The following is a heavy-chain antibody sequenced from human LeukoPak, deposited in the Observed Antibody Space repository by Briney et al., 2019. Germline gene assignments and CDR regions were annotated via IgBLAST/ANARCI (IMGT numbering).Heavy chain of an antibody. J-gene: IGHJ5*02. CDR1: GGSFSGYY. Sequence: PSETLSLTCAVYGGSFSGYYWSWIRQPPGKGLEWIGEINHSGSTNYNPSLKSRVTISVDTSKNQFSLKLSSVTAADTAVYYCAREGYYYDSSGYYNWFDPWGQGTLVTVSS. CDR2: INHSGST. V-gene: IGHV4-34*01. CDR3: AREGYYYDSSGYYNWFDP. D-gene: IGHD3-22*01.